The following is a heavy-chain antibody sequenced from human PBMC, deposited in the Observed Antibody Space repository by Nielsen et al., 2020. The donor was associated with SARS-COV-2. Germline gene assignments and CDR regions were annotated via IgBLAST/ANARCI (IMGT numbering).Heavy chain of an antibody. CDR2: ISSSSSYT. CDR1: GFTFSSYS. CDR3: AREGATEAFDI. Sequence: GGSLRLSCAASGFTFSSYSMNWVRQAPGKGLEWVSSISSSSSYTNYADSVKGRFTISRDNAKNSLYLQMNSLIAEDTAVYYCAREGATEAFDIWGQGTMVTVSS. D-gene: IGHD5-12*01. J-gene: IGHJ3*02. V-gene: IGHV3-21*04.